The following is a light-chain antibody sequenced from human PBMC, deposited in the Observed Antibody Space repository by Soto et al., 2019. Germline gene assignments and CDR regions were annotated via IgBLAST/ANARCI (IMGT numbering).Light chain of an antibody. CDR2: DVS. J-gene: IGLJ2*01. CDR3: SSYTSSSTRV. V-gene: IGLV2-14*01. Sequence: QSALTQPASVSGSPGQSITISCTGTSSDVGGYNYVSWFQQHPGKAPKLMIYDVSNRPSGVSNRFSGSKSGNTASLTMSGLAAEDEADYYCSSYTSSSTRVFGGGTKLTVL. CDR1: SSDVGGYNY.